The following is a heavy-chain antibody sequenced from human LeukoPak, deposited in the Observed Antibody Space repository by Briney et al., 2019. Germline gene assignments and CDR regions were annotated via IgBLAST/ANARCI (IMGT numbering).Heavy chain of an antibody. CDR2: FDPEDGET. D-gene: IGHD6-19*01. J-gene: IGHJ5*02. Sequence: ASVKVSCKVSGYTLTELSMHWVRRAPGKGLEWMGGFDPEDGETIYAQKFQGRVTMTEDTSTDTAYMELSSLRSEDTAVYYCAAFWGYSSAITPAGYWFDPWGQGTLVTVS. V-gene: IGHV1-24*01. CDR3: AAFWGYSSAITPAGYWFDP. CDR1: GYTLTELS.